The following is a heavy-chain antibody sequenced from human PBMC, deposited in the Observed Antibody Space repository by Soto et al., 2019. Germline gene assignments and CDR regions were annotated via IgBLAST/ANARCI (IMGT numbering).Heavy chain of an antibody. D-gene: IGHD4-17*01. CDR1: GGSVDSGNHS. V-gene: IGHV4-30-4*01. CDR2: IYYGEST. CDR3: ARDMGSAMTTRIFDH. J-gene: IGHJ4*02. Sequence: QVLVQESGPGLVKPSQTLTLSCTVSGGSVDSGNHSWNWIRQPPGKGLEWIGYIYYGESTYYNPSLKSRATISVDTSQSRFSLRLTSVTAADTAVYYCARDMGSAMTTRIFDHWGQGTLVTVSS.